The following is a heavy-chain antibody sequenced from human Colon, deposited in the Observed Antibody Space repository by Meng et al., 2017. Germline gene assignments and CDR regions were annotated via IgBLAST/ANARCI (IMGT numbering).Heavy chain of an antibody. J-gene: IGHJ4*02. CDR2: IYDNGYT. V-gene: IGHV4-30-2*06. D-gene: IGHD3-16*01. CDR3: ARGYRGSTYFAY. CDR1: VASVTTTLSS. Sequence: QLQLQESGSRLVKPSQTLSLTCAVSVASVTTTLSSWSWIRQSPGKGLEWIGNIYDNGYTYYSPSLRSRVTISVDRSNNQFSLNLNSVTAAATAVYFCARGYRGSTYFAYWGQGILVTVSS.